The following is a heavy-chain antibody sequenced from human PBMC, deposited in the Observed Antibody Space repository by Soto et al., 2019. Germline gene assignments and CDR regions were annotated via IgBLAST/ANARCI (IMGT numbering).Heavy chain of an antibody. V-gene: IGHV4-4*02. J-gene: IGHJ4*02. CDR1: GGSISSSNW. Sequence: QVQLQESGPGLVKPSGTLSLTCAVSGGSISSSNWWSWVRQPPGKGLEWIGEIYHSGSTNYNPSRKRRVTRSVDKSKNQFSLKLSSVTAADPAVYYCARAAMGGSSWPFDYWGQGTLVTVSS. D-gene: IGHD6-13*01. CDR2: IYHSGST. CDR3: ARAAMGGSSWPFDY.